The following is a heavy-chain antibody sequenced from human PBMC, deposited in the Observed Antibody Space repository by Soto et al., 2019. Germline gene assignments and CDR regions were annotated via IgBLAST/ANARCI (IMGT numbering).Heavy chain of an antibody. D-gene: IGHD3-9*01. CDR2: IYYSGST. Sequence: PSETLSLTCSVSAGSISSSSYYWGWIRQPPGKGLEWIGYIYYSGSTNYNPSLRSRVTILLDTSKDQFSLRLSSVTAADTAVYYCARYDISTGYYDYFDSWGQGTLVTVSS. V-gene: IGHV4-61*05. CDR3: ARYDISTGYYDYFDS. CDR1: AGSISSSSYY. J-gene: IGHJ4*02.